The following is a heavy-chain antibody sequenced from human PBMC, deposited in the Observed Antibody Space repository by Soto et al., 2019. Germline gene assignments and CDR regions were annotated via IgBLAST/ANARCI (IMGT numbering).Heavy chain of an antibody. CDR2: LYYGRSA. J-gene: IGHJ4*02. V-gene: IGHV4-59*01. D-gene: IGHD3-22*01. Sequence: QVQLQESGPGLVKPSETLSLTCAVSGDSISSYYCMWIRQPPGKGLESIGYLYYGRSANYNPSLKXRXTXSVXTSTNQCSLTLSSMTAADTAVYYCALRSMAVVPEYWGQGTLVTVSS. CDR1: GDSISSYY. CDR3: ALRSMAVVPEY.